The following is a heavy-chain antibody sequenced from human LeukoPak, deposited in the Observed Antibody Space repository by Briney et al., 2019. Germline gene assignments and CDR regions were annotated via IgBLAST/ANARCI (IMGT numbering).Heavy chain of an antibody. D-gene: IGHD5-18*01. CDR1: GFTFSSHG. Sequence: PGGSLRLSCAASGFTFSSHGMHWVRQAPGKGLEWVAVISYDGSDKYYADSVKGRFTISRDNSKNTLYLQMNSLRAEDTAVYYCAKRRTVDTAMVTHYYEMDVWGQGTTVTVSS. CDR3: AKRRTVDTAMVTHYYEMDV. V-gene: IGHV3-30*18. CDR2: ISYDGSDK. J-gene: IGHJ6*02.